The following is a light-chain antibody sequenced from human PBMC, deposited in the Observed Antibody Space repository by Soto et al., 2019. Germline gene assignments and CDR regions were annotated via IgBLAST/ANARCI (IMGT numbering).Light chain of an antibody. CDR2: DAS. V-gene: IGKV3-20*01. Sequence: EIVLTQSPATLSLSPGERATLSCRASQSVSSYLAWYQQKPGQAPRLLIYDASNRATGIPDRFSGSGSGTDFTLTISRLEPEDFAVDYCQQYGSSGTFGQGTKVDIK. CDR1: QSVSSY. J-gene: IGKJ1*01. CDR3: QQYGSSGT.